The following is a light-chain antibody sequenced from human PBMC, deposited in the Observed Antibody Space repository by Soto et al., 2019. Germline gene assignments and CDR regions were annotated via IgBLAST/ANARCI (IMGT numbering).Light chain of an antibody. CDR3: QQYNSYPAT. V-gene: IGKV1-5*03. CDR2: KAS. Sequence: DIRMTQSPSPLSSSVGHSVTITCRASQNIDSWLAWYQQKPGKAPKLLIYKASSLESGVPSRFSGSGSGTEFTLTISSLQPDDFATYYCQQYNSYPATFGQGTKVDIK. CDR1: QNIDSW. J-gene: IGKJ1*01.